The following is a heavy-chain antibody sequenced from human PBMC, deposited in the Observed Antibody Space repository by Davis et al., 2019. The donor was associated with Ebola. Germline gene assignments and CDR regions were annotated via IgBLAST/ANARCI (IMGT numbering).Heavy chain of an antibody. J-gene: IGHJ4*02. D-gene: IGHD4-17*01. V-gene: IGHV3-30-3*01. Sequence: PGGSLRLSCAVSGFSFSRYAMNWVRQAPGKVLDWVAVLSFDGVMQDYADSVKGRFTISRDNSKNTLYLQMNGLRTDDTAVYYCARRLLHDYADHLDYWGQGTLVTVSS. CDR2: LSFDGVMQ. CDR3: ARRLLHDYADHLDY. CDR1: GFSFSRYA.